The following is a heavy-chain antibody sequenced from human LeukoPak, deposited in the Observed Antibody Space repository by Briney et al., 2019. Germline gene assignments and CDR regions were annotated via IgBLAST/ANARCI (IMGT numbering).Heavy chain of an antibody. J-gene: IGHJ3*02. Sequence: SETLSLTCAVYGGSFSGYYWSWIRQPPGKGLEWIGEINHSVSTNYNPSLKSRVTISVDTSKNQFSLKLSSVTAADTAVYYCARPRRYCSGGSCYWGASDIWGQGTMVTVSS. V-gene: IGHV4-34*01. CDR2: INHSVST. CDR3: ARPRRYCSGGSCYWGASDI. D-gene: IGHD2-15*01. CDR1: GGSFSGYY.